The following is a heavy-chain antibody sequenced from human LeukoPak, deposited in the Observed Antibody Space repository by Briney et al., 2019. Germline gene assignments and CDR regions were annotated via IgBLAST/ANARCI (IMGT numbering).Heavy chain of an antibody. J-gene: IGHJ6*04. D-gene: IGHD4-17*01. CDR1: GFTFSSYA. CDR3: AKDGYGDYSYYYYGMDV. Sequence: PGGSLRLSCAASGFTFSSYAMSWVRQAPGKGLEGVSAISGSGGSTYYADSVKGRFTISRDNYKNTLYLQMNSLRAEDTAVYYCAKDGYGDYSYYYYGMDVWGKGTTVTVSS. V-gene: IGHV3-23*01. CDR2: ISGSGGST.